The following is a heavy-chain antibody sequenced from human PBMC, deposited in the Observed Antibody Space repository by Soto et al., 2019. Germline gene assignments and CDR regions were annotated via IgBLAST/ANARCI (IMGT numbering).Heavy chain of an antibody. Sequence: SVKVSCKASGGTFSSYTISWVRQAPGQGLEWMGRIIPILGIANYAQKFQGRVTITADKSTSTAYMELRSLRSDDTAVYYCASPIDSGSYYYYYGMDVWGQGTTVTVSS. CDR1: GGTFSSYT. J-gene: IGHJ6*02. CDR3: ASPIDSGSYYYYYGMDV. CDR2: IIPILGIA. V-gene: IGHV1-69*02. D-gene: IGHD1-26*01.